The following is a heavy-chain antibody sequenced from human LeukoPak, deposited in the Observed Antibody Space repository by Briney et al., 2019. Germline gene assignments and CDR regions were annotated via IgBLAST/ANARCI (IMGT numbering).Heavy chain of an antibody. CDR2: ISSSSSYI. CDR1: GFIVSSNY. D-gene: IGHD5-12*01. J-gene: IGHJ4*02. V-gene: IGHV3-21*01. CDR3: ARGYSGYDLDY. Sequence: GGSLRLSCAASGFIVSSNYMSWVRQAPGKGLEWVSSISSSSSYIYYADSVKGRFTISRDNAKNSLYLQMNSLRAEDTAVYYCARGYSGYDLDYWGQGTLVTVSS.